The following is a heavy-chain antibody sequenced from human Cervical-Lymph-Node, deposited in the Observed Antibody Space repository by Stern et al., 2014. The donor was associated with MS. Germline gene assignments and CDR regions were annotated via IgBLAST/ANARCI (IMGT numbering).Heavy chain of an antibody. V-gene: IGHV1-69*06. CDR3: ATDGGGYEVL. CDR2: IIPIFGTT. J-gene: IGHJ2*01. D-gene: IGHD5-12*01. Sequence: QVQLLQPGAEVKKPGSSVKVSCKTSGDTFSNYAISWVRQAPGRGLEWMGGIIPIFGTTNYAQKFQGRVTITADKSTSTAYMELSSLRSEDTAVYFCATDGGGYEVLWGRGTLVTVSS. CDR1: GDTFSNYA.